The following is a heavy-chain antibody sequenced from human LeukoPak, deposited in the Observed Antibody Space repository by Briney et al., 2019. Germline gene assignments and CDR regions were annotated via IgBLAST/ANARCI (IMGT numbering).Heavy chain of an antibody. CDR1: GGSISSGGYY. CDR3: ARSRITIFGVVHGIYYYYGMDV. Sequence: SSETLSLTCTVSGGSISSGGYYWSWIRQHPGKGLEWIGYIYYSGSTYYNPSLKSRVTISVDTSKNQFSLKLSSVTAADTAVYYCARSRITIFGVVHGIYYYYGMDVWGQGTTVTVSS. D-gene: IGHD3-3*01. V-gene: IGHV4-31*03. CDR2: IYYSGST. J-gene: IGHJ6*02.